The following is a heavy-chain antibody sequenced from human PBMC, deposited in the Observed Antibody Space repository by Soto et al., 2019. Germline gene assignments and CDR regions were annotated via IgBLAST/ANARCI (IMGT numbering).Heavy chain of an antibody. D-gene: IGHD3-10*01. CDR1: GGSISTGGNS. CDR2: MYYSGTT. J-gene: IGHJ1*01. CDR3: ANNGGYSDGSGHKEFPH. Sequence: SETLSLTCTVSGGSISTGGNSWSWIRQHPGKGLECIGYMYYSGTTYYNPSLKSRVIISVDASKSQFSLKLSSVTAAGTAVYYGANNGGYSDGSGHKEFPHCGQGTLGTVS. V-gene: IGHV4-31*03.